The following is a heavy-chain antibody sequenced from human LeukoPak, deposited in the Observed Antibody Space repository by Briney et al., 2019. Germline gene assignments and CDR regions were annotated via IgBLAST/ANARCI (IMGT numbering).Heavy chain of an antibody. V-gene: IGHV3-21*01. J-gene: IGHJ4*02. Sequence: GGSLRLSCAASGFTFSDYNMNWVRQAPGKGLEWVSSITSSSSYYADSVKGRFTISRDNAQNPLYLQMSSLRAEDTAVYYCAREYYTYDSWGQGILVTVSS. CDR2: ITSSSS. D-gene: IGHD3-10*01. CDR3: AREYYTYDS. CDR1: GFTFSDYN.